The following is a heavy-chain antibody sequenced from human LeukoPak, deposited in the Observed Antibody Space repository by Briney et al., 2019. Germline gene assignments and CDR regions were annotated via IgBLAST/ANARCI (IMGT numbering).Heavy chain of an antibody. Sequence: ASVKGSCKASGYTFTGYYMHWVRQAPGQGLEWMGWINPNSGGTNYAQKFQGRVTMTRDTSISTAYMELSRLRSDDTAVYYCARDRIRRTYYYDSSGSLFDYWGQGTLVTVSS. J-gene: IGHJ4*02. CDR3: ARDRIRRTYYYDSSGSLFDY. CDR1: GYTFTGYY. CDR2: INPNSGGT. V-gene: IGHV1-2*02. D-gene: IGHD3-22*01.